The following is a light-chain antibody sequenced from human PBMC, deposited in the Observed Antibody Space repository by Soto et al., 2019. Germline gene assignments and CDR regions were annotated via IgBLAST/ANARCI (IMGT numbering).Light chain of an antibody. CDR3: QQYGSSLFT. CDR1: QTVSSSY. Sequence: EIVLTQSPGTLSLSPGERATLSCRASQTVSSSYLAWYQQNPGQAPRLLIYGASSRATGIPDRFSGSGSGTDFTLTISRLEPEDFAVYYCQQYGSSLFTFGGGTKVDIK. V-gene: IGKV3-20*01. J-gene: IGKJ4*01. CDR2: GAS.